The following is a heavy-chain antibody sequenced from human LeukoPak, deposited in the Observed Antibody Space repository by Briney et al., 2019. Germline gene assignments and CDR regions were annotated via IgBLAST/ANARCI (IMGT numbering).Heavy chain of an antibody. D-gene: IGHD3-22*01. CDR2: ISYDGSNK. CDR1: GFTFGTYA. J-gene: IGHJ3*02. CDR3: AKEDSSGYSRAFDI. Sequence: GGSLRLSCAASGFTFGTYAMHWVRQAPGKGLEWVAVISYDGSNKYYADSVKGRFTISRDNSKNTLYLQMNSLRAEDTAVYYCAKEDSSGYSRAFDIWGQGTMVTVSS. V-gene: IGHV3-30*04.